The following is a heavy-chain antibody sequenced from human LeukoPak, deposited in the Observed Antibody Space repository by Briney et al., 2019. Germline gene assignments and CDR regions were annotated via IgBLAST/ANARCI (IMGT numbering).Heavy chain of an antibody. CDR2: IKKDGSEK. D-gene: IGHD3-22*01. V-gene: IGHV3-7*01. CDR1: GFTLRSYV. Sequence: GGSLRLSCVASGFTLRSYVMNWVRQTPGKGLEWVANIKKDGSEKYYVDSVKGRFTISRDNAKNSLYLQMNSLRAEDTAVYYCARDLYRIVVVPHYFDYWGQGTLVTVSS. CDR3: ARDLYRIVVVPHYFDY. J-gene: IGHJ4*02.